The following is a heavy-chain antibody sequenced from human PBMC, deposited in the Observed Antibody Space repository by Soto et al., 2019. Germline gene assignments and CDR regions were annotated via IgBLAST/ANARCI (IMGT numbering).Heavy chain of an antibody. J-gene: IGHJ5*02. D-gene: IGHD1-1*01. CDR2: INHSGTT. Sequence: LTCGVYGGSFSGYQWNWIRQSPGQGLEWIGEINHSGTTKYNPSLESRINLSVDTSKKQFSLKMFSVTAADTAIYYCARGWRFDPWGQGTQVTVSS. CDR3: ARGWRFDP. V-gene: IGHV4-34*01. CDR1: GGSFSGYQ.